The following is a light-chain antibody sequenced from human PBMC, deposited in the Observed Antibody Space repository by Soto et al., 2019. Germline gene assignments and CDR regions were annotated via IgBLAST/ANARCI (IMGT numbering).Light chain of an antibody. V-gene: IGLV8-61*01. CDR1: SGSVSTTYY. J-gene: IGLJ2*01. Sequence: QTVVTQEPSFSVSPGGTVTLTCGLTSGSVSTTYYPSWYQQTPGQAPRTLIYSTNIRSSGVPDRFSGSILGNKAALTITGAQGDDESDYHCMLYMGGGLVVVGGGTKLTVL. CDR2: STN. CDR3: MLYMGGGLVV.